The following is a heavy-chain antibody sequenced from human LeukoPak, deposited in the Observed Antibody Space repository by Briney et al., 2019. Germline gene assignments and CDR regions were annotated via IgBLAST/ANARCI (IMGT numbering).Heavy chain of an antibody. CDR3: ARALRWRQFGDAFDI. CDR1: GGSISSYY. V-gene: IGHV4-4*07. Sequence: PSETLSLTCTVSGGSISSYYWSWLRQPAGKGLEWIGRIYTSGSTNYNPSLKSRVTMSVDTSKNQFSLKLSSVTAADTAVYYCARALRWRQFGDAFDIWGQGTMVTVSS. CDR2: IYTSGST. J-gene: IGHJ3*02. D-gene: IGHD5-24*01.